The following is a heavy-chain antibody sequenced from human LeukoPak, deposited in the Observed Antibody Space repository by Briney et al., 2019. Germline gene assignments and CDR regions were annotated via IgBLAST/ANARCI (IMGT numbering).Heavy chain of an antibody. Sequence: GDSLKISCKTSGYTFSNYWIGWVRQVPGKGLEWMGIIYPGDSQRRYSPSFEGLVTISADESSTTAFLHLYGLKASDTAIFYCARSGRGGNYPFDYWGQGTLVTVSS. CDR3: ARSGRGGNYPFDY. J-gene: IGHJ4*02. CDR2: IYPGDSQR. CDR1: GYTFSNYW. D-gene: IGHD4-23*01. V-gene: IGHV5-51*01.